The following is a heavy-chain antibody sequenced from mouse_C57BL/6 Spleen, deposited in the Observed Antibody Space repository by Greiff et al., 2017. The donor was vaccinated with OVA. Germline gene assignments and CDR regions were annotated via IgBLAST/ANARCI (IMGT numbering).Heavy chain of an antibody. CDR3: AREGGNYVKGYYAMDY. Sequence: QVQLQQPGAELVLPGASVKLSCKASGYTFPSYWLHWVKQRPGQGLEWIGEIDPSDSYSNYNQKFKGKSTLTVDKSSSTAYMQLISLTSEDSAVYYCAREGGNYVKGYYAMDYWGQGTSVTVSS. CDR1: GYTFPSYW. CDR2: IDPSDSYS. V-gene: IGHV1-69*01. D-gene: IGHD2-1*01. J-gene: IGHJ4*01.